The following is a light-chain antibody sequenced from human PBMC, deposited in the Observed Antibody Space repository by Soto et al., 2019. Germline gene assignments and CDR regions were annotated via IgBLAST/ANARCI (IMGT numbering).Light chain of an antibody. CDR2: DAS. Sequence: EIVLTQSPATLSLSPGERATLSCRASQSVRSYLAWYQQKPGQAPRLLIYDASNRATGIPARFSGSGSGTDFTLTISSLEPEDFAVYYCQQRSNWPPGRTFGQGTKVEIK. CDR3: QQRSNWPPGRT. CDR1: QSVRSY. V-gene: IGKV3-11*01. J-gene: IGKJ1*01.